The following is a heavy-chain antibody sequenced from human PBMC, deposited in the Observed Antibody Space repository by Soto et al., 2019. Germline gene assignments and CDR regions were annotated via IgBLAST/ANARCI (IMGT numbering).Heavy chain of an antibody. Sequence: AETLSLTCAVSGGSISSGNRWSWVRQPPGKGRGWIGEIYHSGSTNYNPSLKSRVTISVDKSKNQFSLKLSSVTAADTAVLYCARLRKSDAFDIWGQGTMVTVAS. V-gene: IGHV4-4*02. CDR3: ARLRKSDAFDI. J-gene: IGHJ3*02. CDR2: IYHSGST. CDR1: GGSISSGNR.